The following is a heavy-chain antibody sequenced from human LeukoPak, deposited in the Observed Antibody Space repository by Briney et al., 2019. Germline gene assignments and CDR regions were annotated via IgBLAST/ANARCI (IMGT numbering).Heavy chain of an antibody. J-gene: IGHJ4*02. D-gene: IGHD1-1*01. CDR2: VYYTGST. Sequence: SETLSLTCTVSGCSFSSTTYYWGWIRQPPGGGLEWIANVYYTGSTYCTPSLKSRVTMSVDTSKNQFSLNLTSVTAADTAMYYCVQTTGWPGFDYWSQGILVTVSS. CDR1: GCSFSSTTYY. V-gene: IGHV4-39*01. CDR3: VQTTGWPGFDY.